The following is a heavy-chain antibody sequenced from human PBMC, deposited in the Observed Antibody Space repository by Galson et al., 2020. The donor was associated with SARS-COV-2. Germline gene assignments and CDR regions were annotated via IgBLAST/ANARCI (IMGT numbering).Heavy chain of an antibody. CDR1: GYTFTSYY. V-gene: IGHV1-46*01. CDR3: AGDGIVVPAARRGGHYYYYYMDV. Sequence: ASVKVSCKASGYTFTSYYMHWVRQAPGQGLEWMGIINPSGGSTSYAQKFQGRVTMTRDTSTSTVYMELSSLRSEDTAVYYCAGDGIVVPAARRGGHYYYYYMDVWGKGTTVTVSS. J-gene: IGHJ6*03. CDR2: INPSGGST. D-gene: IGHD2-2*01.